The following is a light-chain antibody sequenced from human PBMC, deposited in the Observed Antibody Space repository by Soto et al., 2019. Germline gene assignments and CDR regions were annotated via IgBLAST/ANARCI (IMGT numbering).Light chain of an antibody. CDR2: EVN. J-gene: IGLJ1*01. V-gene: IGLV2-14*01. Sequence: QSALTQPASVSGSPGQSITIFCTGSSSDVGGYNFVSWYQQHPGKVPKLMIYEVNKRPSGVSNRFSGSKSGNTASLTISGLQAEDEADYYCTSYSTSNSYDFGTGTKLTVL. CDR1: SSDVGGYNF. CDR3: TSYSTSNSYD.